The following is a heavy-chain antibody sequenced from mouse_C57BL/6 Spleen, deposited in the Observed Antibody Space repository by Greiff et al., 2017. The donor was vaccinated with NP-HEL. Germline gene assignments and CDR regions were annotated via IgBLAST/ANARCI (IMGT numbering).Heavy chain of an antibody. Sequence: DVMLVESGGGLVKPGGSLKLSCAASGFTFSDYGMHWVRQAPEKGLEWVAYISSGSSTIYYADTVKGRFTISRDNAKHTLFLQMTSLRSEDTAMYYCARDYYAHYWGQGTTLTVSS. J-gene: IGHJ2*01. V-gene: IGHV5-17*01. CDR2: ISSGSSTI. CDR3: ARDYYAHY. CDR1: GFTFSDYG. D-gene: IGHD2-1*01.